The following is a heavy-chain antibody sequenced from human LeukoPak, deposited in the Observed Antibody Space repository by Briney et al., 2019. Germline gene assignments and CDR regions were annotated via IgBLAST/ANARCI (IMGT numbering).Heavy chain of an antibody. J-gene: IGHJ6*03. Sequence: SETLSLTCAVSGRSFSGYYWSWIRQPPGKGLEWIGEINHSGSTNYNPSLKSRVTISVDTSKNQFSLKLSSVTAADTAVYYCARGGAARSYYYYMDVWGKGTTVTVSS. D-gene: IGHD6-6*01. CDR2: INHSGST. CDR3: ARGGAARSYYYYMDV. V-gene: IGHV4-34*01. CDR1: GRSFSGYY.